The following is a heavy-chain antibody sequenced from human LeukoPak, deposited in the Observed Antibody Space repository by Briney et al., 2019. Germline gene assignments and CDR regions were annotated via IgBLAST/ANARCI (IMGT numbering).Heavy chain of an antibody. V-gene: IGHV4-59*01. CDR2: IYYSGST. J-gene: IGHJ6*02. D-gene: IGHD4-17*01. CDR1: GGSISGYY. CDR3: ARGSVTTGEYYYFYGLDV. Sequence: PSETLSLTCTVSGGSISGYYWGWIRQPPGKGLEWIGYIYYSGSTNDNPSLRGRLSISVDTTKNQFSLNLSSVTAADTAVYYCARGSVTTGEYYYFYGLDVWGQGTTVTVSS.